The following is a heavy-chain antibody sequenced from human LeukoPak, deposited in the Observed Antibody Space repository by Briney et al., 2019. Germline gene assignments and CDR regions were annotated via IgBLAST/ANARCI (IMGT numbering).Heavy chain of an antibody. CDR3: AREGSSSWYIDY. Sequence: PSETLSLTCTASGGSISGYYWSWIRQPAGKGLEWIGRIFSSGGTNYNPSLKSRVTISVDKSKNQFSLKLSSVTAADTAVYYCAREGSSSWYIDYWGQGTLVTVSS. V-gene: IGHV4-4*07. J-gene: IGHJ4*02. CDR2: IFSSGGT. D-gene: IGHD6-13*01. CDR1: GGSISGYY.